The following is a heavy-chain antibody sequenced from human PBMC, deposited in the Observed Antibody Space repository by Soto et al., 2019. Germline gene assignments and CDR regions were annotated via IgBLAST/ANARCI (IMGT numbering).Heavy chain of an antibody. Sequence: SETQSLTYTVSGGSISSYYGSWIRQPPGKGLEWIGYIYYSGSTNYNPSLKSRVTISVDTSKNQFSLKLSSVTAADTAVYYCARTGAAYCSGGSCYSGGDYYYYYMDVWGKGTTVTVSS. CDR1: GGSISSYY. D-gene: IGHD2-15*01. CDR3: ARTGAAYCSGGSCYSGGDYYYYYMDV. CDR2: IYYSGST. V-gene: IGHV4-59*08. J-gene: IGHJ6*03.